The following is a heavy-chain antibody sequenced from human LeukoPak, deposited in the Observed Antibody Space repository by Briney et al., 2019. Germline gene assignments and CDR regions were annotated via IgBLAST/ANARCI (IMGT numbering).Heavy chain of an antibody. CDR1: GFTFSISA. D-gene: IGHD1-20*01. CDR2: ISFDGSNK. CDR3: ETLTGTTGSDDY. J-gene: IGHJ4*02. V-gene: IGHV3-30*04. Sequence: PGTSLRLSCAASGFTFSISAMHWVRQAPGKGLEWVAVISFDGSNKYYADSVKGRFTVSRDNSKSTLFLQMSTLRAEDTAVYYCETLTGTTGSDDYWGQGTLVTVSS.